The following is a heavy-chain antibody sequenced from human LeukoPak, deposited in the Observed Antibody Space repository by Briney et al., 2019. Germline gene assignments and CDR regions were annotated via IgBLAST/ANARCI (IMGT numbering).Heavy chain of an antibody. D-gene: IGHD6-19*01. V-gene: IGHV1-18*01. CDR1: GYTFTSYG. CDR3: ARDGGIKVAGTDRAFDY. Sequence: ASVKVSCKASGYTFTSYGISWVRQAPGQGLEWMGWISAYNGNTNYAQKLQGRVTMTLDTSTSTAYMELRSLRSDDTAVYYCARDGGIKVAGTDRAFDYWGQGTLVTVSS. J-gene: IGHJ4*02. CDR2: ISAYNGNT.